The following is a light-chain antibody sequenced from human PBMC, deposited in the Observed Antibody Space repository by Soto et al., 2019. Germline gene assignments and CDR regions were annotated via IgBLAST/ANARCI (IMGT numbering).Light chain of an antibody. Sequence: IVFIEGPRIMTLYVRERATLSCRASQSVSGSYLAWYQQKPGQAPRLLIYGASSRATGIPDRFSGSGSGTDFTLTISRLEPEHFAVYYCQQYGTSPRTFGQGTKVDIK. CDR3: QQYGTSPRT. CDR2: GAS. V-gene: IGKV3-20*01. CDR1: QSVSGSY. J-gene: IGKJ1*01.